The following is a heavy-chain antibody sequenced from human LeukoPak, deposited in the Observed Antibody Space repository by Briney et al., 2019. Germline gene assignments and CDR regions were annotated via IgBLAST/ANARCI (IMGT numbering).Heavy chain of an antibody. CDR2: INTDGSST. D-gene: IGHD5-12*01. Sequence: GGSLRLSCAASGFTFSSYWMHWVRQAPGKGLVWVSRINTDGSSTSYADSVKGRFTISRDNAKSTLYLQMNSLRAEDTAVYYCARGGQRGYSGYDSNYWGQGTLVTVSS. J-gene: IGHJ4*02. CDR1: GFTFSSYW. V-gene: IGHV3-74*01. CDR3: ARGGQRGYSGYDSNY.